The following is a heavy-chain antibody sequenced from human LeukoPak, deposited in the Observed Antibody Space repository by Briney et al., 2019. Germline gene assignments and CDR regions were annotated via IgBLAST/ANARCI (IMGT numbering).Heavy chain of an antibody. CDR1: GGSISSYY. J-gene: IGHJ5*02. V-gene: IGHV4-59*12. D-gene: IGHD3-3*01. CDR2: IYYSGST. CDR3: ARVRSSITIFGVVIDWFDP. Sequence: SETLSLTCTVSGGSISSYYWSWIRQPPGKGLEWIGYIYYSGSTYYNPSLKSRVTISVDTSKNQFSLKLSSVTAADTAVYYCARVRSSITIFGVVIDWFDPWGQGTLVTVSS.